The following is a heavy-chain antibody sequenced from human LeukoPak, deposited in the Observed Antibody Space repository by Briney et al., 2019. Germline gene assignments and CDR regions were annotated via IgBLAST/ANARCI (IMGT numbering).Heavy chain of an antibody. CDR2: FDPEDGET. CDR3: ATQRADIGSGWYVRGY. CDR1: RYTLTELS. V-gene: IGHV1-24*01. J-gene: IGHJ4*02. D-gene: IGHD6-19*01. Sequence: ASVQVSCKVSRYTLTELSMLWVGQAPGKGREWTGGFDPEDGETIYPQKLQGRATMTEDTSKDTAYMEQSSLRSEDTAVYYCATQRADIGSGWYVRGYWGQGTLVTVLS.